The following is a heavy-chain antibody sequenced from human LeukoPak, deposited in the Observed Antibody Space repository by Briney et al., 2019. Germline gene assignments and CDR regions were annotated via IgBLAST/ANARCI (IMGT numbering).Heavy chain of an antibody. J-gene: IGHJ4*02. CDR3: ARARYYYDSSVGPGYFDY. CDR1: GVSISSYY. D-gene: IGHD3-22*01. V-gene: IGHV4-59*01. CDR2: IYYSGST. Sequence: SETLSLTCTVSGVSISSYYWSWIRQPPGKGLEWIGYIYYSGSTNYNPSLKSRVTISVDTSKNQFSLKLSSVTAADTAVYYCARARYYYDSSVGPGYFDYWGQGTLVTVSS.